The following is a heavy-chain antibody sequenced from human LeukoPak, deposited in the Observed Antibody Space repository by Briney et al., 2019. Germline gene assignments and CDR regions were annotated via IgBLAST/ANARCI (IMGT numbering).Heavy chain of an antibody. D-gene: IGHD2-2*01. Sequence: PGGSLRLSCAASGFTFDDYGMSWVRQAPGKGLEWVSGINWNGGSTGYADSVKGRFTISRDNAKNSLYLQMNSLRAEDTALYYCARGHCSSTSCPVDYWDQGTLVTVSS. CDR2: INWNGGST. CDR1: GFTFDDYG. V-gene: IGHV3-20*04. CDR3: ARGHCSSTSCPVDY. J-gene: IGHJ4*02.